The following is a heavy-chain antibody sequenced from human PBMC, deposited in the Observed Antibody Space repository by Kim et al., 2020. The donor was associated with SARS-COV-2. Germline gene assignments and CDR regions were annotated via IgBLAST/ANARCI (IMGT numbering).Heavy chain of an antibody. CDR2: LYGGGDT. CDR3: TTNPGWVLDRSDPSEY. Sequence: GGSLRLSCAASGFTVSGNYMSWVRQAPGKGLQWVSVLYGGGDTYYADSVKGRFTISRDNSKNTLYLQMNSLRVDDTAVYYCTTNPGWVLDRSDPSEYWGQGTLVTVSS. V-gene: IGHV3-53*01. J-gene: IGHJ4*02. D-gene: IGHD3-22*01. CDR1: GFTVSGNY.